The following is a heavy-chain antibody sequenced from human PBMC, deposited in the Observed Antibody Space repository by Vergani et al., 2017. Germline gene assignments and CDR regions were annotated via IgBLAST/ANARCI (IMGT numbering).Heavy chain of an antibody. D-gene: IGHD3-22*01. Sequence: EVQLLESGGGLVQPGGSLRLSCAASGFTFSSYAMSWVRQAPGKGLEWFSAISGSGGSTYYADSVKGRFTISRDTSKNTLYLQMNSLRAEDTAVYYCAKDSIVVVITLTLDYWGQGTLVTVSS. J-gene: IGHJ4*02. CDR2: ISGSGGST. CDR1: GFTFSSYA. V-gene: IGHV3-23*01. CDR3: AKDSIVVVITLTLDY.